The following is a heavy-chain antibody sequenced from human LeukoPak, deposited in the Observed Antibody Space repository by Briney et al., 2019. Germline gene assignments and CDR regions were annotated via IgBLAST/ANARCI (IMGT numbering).Heavy chain of an antibody. J-gene: IGHJ3*01. CDR3: ARGDFGETNTAFDV. V-gene: IGHV1-8*03. Sequence: ASVKVSGKTSGYTFTDYDVHWVRQAPGQGLEWMGWINPNSATTNYAQRLQGRVTFTRDTSLSIAYMELSSLTSEDAAVYFCARGDFGETNTAFDVWGQGTLVAVSS. CDR1: GYTFTDYD. D-gene: IGHD4-17*01. CDR2: INPNSATT.